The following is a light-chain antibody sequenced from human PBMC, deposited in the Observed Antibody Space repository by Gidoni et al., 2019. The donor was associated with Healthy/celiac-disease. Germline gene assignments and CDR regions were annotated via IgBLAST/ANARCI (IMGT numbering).Light chain of an antibody. CDR2: AAS. Sequence: DIQMTQSPSSLSASVGDRVTITCRASQSISIYLNSYQQKPGKAPKLLIYAASSLHSGVPSRFSGSGSGTDLTLTISSLQPEDFATYYFQQSYSTPWTFGQGTKVEIK. V-gene: IGKV1-39*01. CDR1: QSISIY. CDR3: QQSYSTPWT. J-gene: IGKJ1*01.